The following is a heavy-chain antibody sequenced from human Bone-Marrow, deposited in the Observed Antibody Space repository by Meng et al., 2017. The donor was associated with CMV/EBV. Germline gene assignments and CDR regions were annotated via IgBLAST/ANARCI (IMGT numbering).Heavy chain of an antibody. CDR1: GGTFSSYT. CDR2: IIPILGIA. J-gene: IGHJ6*02. Sequence: SVKVSCKASGGTFSSYTLSWVRQAPGQGLEWMGRIIPILGIANYAQKFQGRVTITADKSTSTAYMELSSLRSEDTAVYYCASTVVVPAATSYYYYYYGMDVWGQGTTVTVSS. CDR3: ASTVVVPAATSYYYYYYGMDV. V-gene: IGHV1-69*02. D-gene: IGHD2-2*01.